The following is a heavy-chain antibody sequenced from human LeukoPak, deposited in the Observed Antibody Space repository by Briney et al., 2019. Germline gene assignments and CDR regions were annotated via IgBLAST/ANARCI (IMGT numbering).Heavy chain of an antibody. CDR1: GFTFSSYA. Sequence: GGSLRLSCAASGFTFSSYAMSWVRQSPGKGLEWVSGISGGSGTTYYAFYADSVKGRVTVSRDNSKNTLYLQMNSLRAEDTAVYYCAKFYDILTGYFDYWGQETLVTVSS. CDR2: ISGGSGTT. CDR3: AKFYDILTGYFDY. J-gene: IGHJ4*02. V-gene: IGHV3-23*01. D-gene: IGHD3-9*01.